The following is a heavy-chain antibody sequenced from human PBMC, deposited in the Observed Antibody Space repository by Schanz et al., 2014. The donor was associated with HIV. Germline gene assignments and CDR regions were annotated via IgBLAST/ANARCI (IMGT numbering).Heavy chain of an antibody. CDR3: ARDAASHSYGSTMDV. CDR1: GFTFSSYG. D-gene: IGHD5-18*01. CDR2: IWYDGSNK. Sequence: QVQLVESGGGVVQPGKSLRLSCAASGFTFSSYGMHWVRQAPDKGLEWVAVIWYDGSNKYYTDSVKGRFTISRDSSKNTLYLQMNSLRAEDTAVYYCARDAASHSYGSTMDVWGQGTTVTVSS. J-gene: IGHJ6*02. V-gene: IGHV3-33*01.